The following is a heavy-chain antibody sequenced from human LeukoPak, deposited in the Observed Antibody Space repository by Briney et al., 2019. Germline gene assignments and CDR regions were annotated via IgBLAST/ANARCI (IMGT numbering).Heavy chain of an antibody. D-gene: IGHD6-13*01. V-gene: IGHV4-34*01. CDR3: ARESSSWLTPSFDY. CDR2: INHSGST. J-gene: IGHJ4*02. Sequence: SETLSLTCAVYGGSFSGYYWSWIRQPPGKGLEWIGEINHSGSTNYNPSLKSRVTISVDTSKNQFSLKLSSVTAADTAVYYCARESSSWLTPSFDYWGQGTLVTVSS. CDR1: GGSFSGYY.